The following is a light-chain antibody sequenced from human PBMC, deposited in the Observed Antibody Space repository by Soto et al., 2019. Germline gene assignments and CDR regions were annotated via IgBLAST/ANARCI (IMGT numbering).Light chain of an antibody. CDR3: SSYSSSSTLYV. CDR2: EVS. J-gene: IGLJ1*01. CDR1: TSDVGGYNY. Sequence: QSALTQPASVSGSPGQSITISCTGTTSDVGGYNYVCWYQQHPGKAPKLMIYEVSNRPSGVSTRFSGSKSGNTASLTISGLQAEDEADYYCSSYSSSSTLYVFGTGTQLTVL. V-gene: IGLV2-14*01.